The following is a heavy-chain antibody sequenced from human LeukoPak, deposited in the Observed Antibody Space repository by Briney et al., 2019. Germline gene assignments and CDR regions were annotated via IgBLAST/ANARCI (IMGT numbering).Heavy chain of an antibody. Sequence: GASVKCACKASGYTFTSYGISWVRQAPGQGREWIGWISACKGNTSYAQKLQGRVTITTATSTSTAYMELRSLRSDDTAVYYCARAPAGYRSSWYIYWGQGTLVTVSS. D-gene: IGHD6-13*01. CDR2: ISACKGNT. J-gene: IGHJ4*02. V-gene: IGHV1-18*01. CDR1: GYTFTSYG. CDR3: ARAPAGYRSSWYIY.